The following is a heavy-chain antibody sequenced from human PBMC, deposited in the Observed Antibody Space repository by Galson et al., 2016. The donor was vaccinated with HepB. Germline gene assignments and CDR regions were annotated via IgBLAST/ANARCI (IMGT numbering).Heavy chain of an antibody. CDR1: GFTFSGYA. Sequence: SLRLSCAASGFTFSGYAMHWVRQAPGKGLEWVAVVSYDGSIISYADSVKGRFTISRHNSKNTLYLQMNSLRAEDTAPYYCVRDLDDYIWGTYRTRDYWGQGTLVTVSS. CDR3: VRDLDDYIWGTYRTRDY. CDR2: VSYDGSII. D-gene: IGHD3-16*01. V-gene: IGHV3-30*04. J-gene: IGHJ4*02.